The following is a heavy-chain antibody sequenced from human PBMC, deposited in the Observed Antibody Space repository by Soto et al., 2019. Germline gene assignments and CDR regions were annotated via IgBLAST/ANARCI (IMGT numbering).Heavy chain of an antibody. J-gene: IGHJ4*01. Sequence: QVQLVQSGAEVKKPGSSVKVSCKASGGTFSSYAISWVRQAPGQGLEWMGGIIPIFGTANFAQKCQGRVTLTEEVSKSTAYPELSSLRSEDRAVYYFAREGSHTGIVGAYGLDDWGQGTLVTVSS. CDR1: GGTFSSYA. V-gene: IGHV1-69*01. CDR2: IIPIFGTA. CDR3: AREGSHTGIVGAYGLDD. D-gene: IGHD1-26*01.